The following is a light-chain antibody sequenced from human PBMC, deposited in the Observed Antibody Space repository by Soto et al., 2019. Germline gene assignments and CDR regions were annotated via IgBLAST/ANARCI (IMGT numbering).Light chain of an antibody. V-gene: IGLV2-14*01. CDR3: SSQAVSSTLV. Sequence: ALTQPASVSGSPGQSITISCTGTSSDIGGYNYVSWYQQHPGKAPKLMIYDVSNRPSGVSNRFSGSKSGNTASLTISGLQAEDEADYYCSSQAVSSTLVFGGGTKVTVL. CDR1: SSDIGGYNY. CDR2: DVS. J-gene: IGLJ2*01.